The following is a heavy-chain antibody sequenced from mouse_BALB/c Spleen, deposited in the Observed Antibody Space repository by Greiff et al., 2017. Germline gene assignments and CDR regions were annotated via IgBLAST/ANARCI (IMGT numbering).Heavy chain of an antibody. Sequence: QVQLQQSGPQLVRPGASVKMSCKASGYTFTSYWMHWVKQRPGQGLEWIGYINPSTGYTEYNQKFKDKATLTADKSSSTAYMQLSSLTSEDSAVYYCARSYGNYIDYWGQGTTLTVSS. D-gene: IGHD2-10*02. V-gene: IGHV1-4*01. CDR3: ARSYGNYIDY. CDR2: INPSTGYT. J-gene: IGHJ2*01. CDR1: GYTFTSYW.